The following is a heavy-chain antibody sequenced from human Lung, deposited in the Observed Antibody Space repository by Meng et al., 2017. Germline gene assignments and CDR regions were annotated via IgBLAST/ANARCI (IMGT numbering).Heavy chain of an antibody. J-gene: IGHJ4*02. Sequence: EVQLVESGGGLVKPGGSLRLSCAASGFTFSTFTMNWVRQAPGKGLEWVSSISSSSNYIYYADSLKGRFTISRDNPKNSLYLQMSSLRAEDTAVYYCARADCTSASCYGSYLDYWGQGTLVTVSS. CDR3: ARADCTSASCYGSYLDY. CDR2: ISSSSNYI. D-gene: IGHD2-2*01. V-gene: IGHV3-21*01. CDR1: GFTFSTFT.